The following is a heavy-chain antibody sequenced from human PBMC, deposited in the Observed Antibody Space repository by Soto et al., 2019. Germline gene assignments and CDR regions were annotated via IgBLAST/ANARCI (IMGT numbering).Heavy chain of an antibody. V-gene: IGHV3-30*18. Sequence: PGGSLRLSCAASGFTLSSYGMHWVRQAPGKGLEWVAVISYDGSNKYYADSVKGRFTISRDNSKNTLYLQMNSLRAEDTAVYYCAKDLKAMAYYFDYWGQGTLVTVSS. CDR3: AKDLKAMAYYFDY. CDR1: GFTLSSYG. D-gene: IGHD5-18*01. CDR2: ISYDGSNK. J-gene: IGHJ4*02.